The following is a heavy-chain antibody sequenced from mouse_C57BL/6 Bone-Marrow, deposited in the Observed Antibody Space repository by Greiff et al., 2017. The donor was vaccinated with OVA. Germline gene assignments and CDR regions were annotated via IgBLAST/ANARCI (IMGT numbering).Heavy chain of an antibody. Sequence: EVKVVDSGGGLVQSGRSLRLSCATSGFTFSDFYMEWVRQAPGKGLEWIAASRNKANDYTTEYSASVKGRFIVSRDTSQSILYLQMNAMRAEDTAIYYCARGTVVATDWYFDVWGTGTTVTVSS. V-gene: IGHV7-1*01. D-gene: IGHD1-1*01. CDR2: SRNKANDYTT. CDR3: ARGTVVATDWYFDV. CDR1: GFTFSDFY. J-gene: IGHJ1*03.